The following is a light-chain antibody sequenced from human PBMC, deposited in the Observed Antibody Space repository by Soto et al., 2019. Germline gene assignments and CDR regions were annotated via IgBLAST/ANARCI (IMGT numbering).Light chain of an antibody. V-gene: IGKV1-9*01. CDR2: SAA. CDR1: QALSNY. Sequence: DIQLTQSPSVPSESVGHTVTITCRASQALSNYLAWYQQEVGKAPVRLIYSAATLQSGVPSRVSGSGSETECSRTIRALQPEDCATYDCQQLSRYPLTFGGGTKVDIK. J-gene: IGKJ4*01. CDR3: QQLSRYPLT.